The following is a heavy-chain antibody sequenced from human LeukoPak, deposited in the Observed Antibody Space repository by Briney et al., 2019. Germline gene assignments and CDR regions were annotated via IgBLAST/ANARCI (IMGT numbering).Heavy chain of an antibody. V-gene: IGHV3-9*01. J-gene: IGHJ4*02. D-gene: IGHD2-15*01. CDR1: GFTFXXYA. CDR2: ISWNSGSI. Sequence: LXLXXXAXGFTFXXYAMSWVRQAPGKXLEWVSGISWNSGSIGYADSVKGRFTISRDNAKNSLYLQMNSLRAEDTALYYCAKDTRYCSGGSCYPFIDYWGQGTLVTVSS. CDR3: AKDTRYCSGGSCYPFIDY.